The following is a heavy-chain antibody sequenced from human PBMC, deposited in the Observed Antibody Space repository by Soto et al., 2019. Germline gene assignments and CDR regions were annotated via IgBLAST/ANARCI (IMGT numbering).Heavy chain of an antibody. V-gene: IGHV6-1*01. Sequence: PSQTLSLTCAISGDSVSSNSAAWNWIRQSPSRGLEWLGRTYYRSKWYNDYAVSVKSRITINPDTSKNQFSLQLNSVTPEDTAVYYCARDPDRGIAARPKKNWFDPWGQGTLVTVSS. CDR1: GDSVSSNSAA. CDR2: TYYRSKWYN. J-gene: IGHJ5*02. D-gene: IGHD6-6*01. CDR3: ARDPDRGIAARPKKNWFDP.